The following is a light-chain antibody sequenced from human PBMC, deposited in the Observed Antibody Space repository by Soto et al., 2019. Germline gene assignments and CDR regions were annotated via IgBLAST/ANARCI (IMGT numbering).Light chain of an antibody. CDR3: QQYKNWPWT. V-gene: IGKV3-15*01. Sequence: EIVMTQSPASLSVSPGERATLSCTASQSVSVYLAWYQQKPGQAPRLLIHGASTWATGVPARFSGSGSGTEFTLTISSLQSEDFAIYYCQQYKNWPWTFGQGTKVDIK. CDR2: GAS. CDR1: QSVSVY. J-gene: IGKJ1*01.